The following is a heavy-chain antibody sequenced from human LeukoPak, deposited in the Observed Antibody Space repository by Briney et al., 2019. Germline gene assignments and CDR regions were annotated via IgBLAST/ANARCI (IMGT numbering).Heavy chain of an antibody. CDR1: GFTFTRCA. J-gene: IGHJ4*02. CDR2: ISPNGDST. Sequence: PGGSLRLSCAASGFTFTRCAMHWLRQAPGKGLEYVSSISPNGDSTYYANSVKGRFTISRDNSKNTLFLQMGSLRAEDLAVYYCATGYNFYYDFWGQGALVTVSS. CDR3: ATGYNFYYDF. D-gene: IGHD1-1*01. V-gene: IGHV3-64*01.